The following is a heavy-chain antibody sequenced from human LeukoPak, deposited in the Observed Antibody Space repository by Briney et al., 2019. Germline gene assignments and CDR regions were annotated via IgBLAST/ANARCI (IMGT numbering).Heavy chain of an antibody. CDR1: GFTFSPYW. Sequence: GGPLRLSCAASGFTFSPYWMSWVRRSTGKGLEWVANIKQDGSEKYYVDSVKGRFTISRDNAKNSLYLQMNSLRAEDTAMYYCARDSAGNDYWGQGTLVTVSS. D-gene: IGHD6-13*01. V-gene: IGHV3-7*01. CDR2: IKQDGSEK. J-gene: IGHJ4*02. CDR3: ARDSAGNDY.